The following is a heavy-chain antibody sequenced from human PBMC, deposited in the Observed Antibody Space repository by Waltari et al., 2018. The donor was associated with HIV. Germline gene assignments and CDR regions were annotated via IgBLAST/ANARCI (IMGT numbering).Heavy chain of an antibody. Sequence: EVQLVESGGGLIQPGGSLRLSCAASGFTVTSVSMRWVRQAPGKGLEWVSVIHSSGGTNYADSVKGRFTISRDNSKNTLYLQMNSLGAEDTAVYYCARDTTVVGTRYFDYWGRGTLVTVSS. CDR2: IHSSGGT. V-gene: IGHV3-53*01. CDR1: GFTVTSVS. J-gene: IGHJ4*02. CDR3: ARDTTVVGTRYFDY. D-gene: IGHD6-13*01.